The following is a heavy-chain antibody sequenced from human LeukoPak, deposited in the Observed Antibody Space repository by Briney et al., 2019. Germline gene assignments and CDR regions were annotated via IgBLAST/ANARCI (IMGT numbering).Heavy chain of an antibody. D-gene: IGHD2-21*02. V-gene: IGHV3-21*01. CDR3: ARGGYCGGDCPAPSPDY. Sequence: GGSLRLSCAASGFTFSSYSMNWVRQAPGKGLEWVSSISSSSSFIYYADSVKGRFTISRDNAKNSLYLQMNSLRAEDTAVYYCARGGYCGGDCPAPSPDYWGQGTLVTVSS. CDR1: GFTFSSYS. J-gene: IGHJ4*02. CDR2: ISSSSSFI.